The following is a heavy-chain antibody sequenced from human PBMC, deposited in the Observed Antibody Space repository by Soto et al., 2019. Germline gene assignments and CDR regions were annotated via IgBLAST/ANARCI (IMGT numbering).Heavy chain of an antibody. CDR2: IYYSWST. Sequence: QVQLQESGPGLVKPSQTLSLTCTVSGGSISSGDYYWSLIRQPPGKGLEWIGYIYYSWSTYYNTSLQSRVTISVDTSKNQFSRKLSSVTAADTAVYYCARERGIEQSYYYYGMDVWGQGTTVTVSS. CDR3: ARERGIEQSYYYYGMDV. J-gene: IGHJ6*02. D-gene: IGHD6-19*01. V-gene: IGHV4-30-4*01. CDR1: GGSISSGDYY.